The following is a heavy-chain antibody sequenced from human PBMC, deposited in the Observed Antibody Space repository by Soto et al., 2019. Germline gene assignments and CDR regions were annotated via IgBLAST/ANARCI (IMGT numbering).Heavy chain of an antibody. CDR2: IIPIFGTA. CDR1: GGTFSSYA. CDR3: VNSGYDYGAIPLHFDY. Sequence: SVKVSCKASGGTFSSYAISCLRQAPGQGLEWMGGIIPIFGTANYAQKFQGRVTITADESTSTAYMELSSLRSEDTAVYYCVNSGYDYGAIPLHFDYWGQGTLVTVSS. J-gene: IGHJ4*02. V-gene: IGHV1-69*13. D-gene: IGHD5-12*01.